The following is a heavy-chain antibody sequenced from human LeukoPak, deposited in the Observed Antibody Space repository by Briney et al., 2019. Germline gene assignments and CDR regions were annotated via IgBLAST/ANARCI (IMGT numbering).Heavy chain of an antibody. Sequence: SQTLSLTCAISGDTVSGNSGAWIWIRQSPSRGLEWLGRTYYMSKWFHEYAVSVKGRIIISPDTANNQFSLHLSSVTADDTGVYYCARALERCYFDFWGQGTLVTVSS. CDR1: GDTVSGNSGA. J-gene: IGHJ4*02. CDR2: TYYMSKWFH. V-gene: IGHV6-1*01. D-gene: IGHD1-1*01. CDR3: ARALERCYFDF.